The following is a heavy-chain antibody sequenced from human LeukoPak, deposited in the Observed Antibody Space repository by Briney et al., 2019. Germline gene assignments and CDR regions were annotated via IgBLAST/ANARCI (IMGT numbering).Heavy chain of an antibody. V-gene: IGHV3-23*01. CDR3: ARAYPYSSGWYGL. CDR2: ISGSGGST. Sequence: PGGSLRLSCAASGFTFSSYAMSWVRQAPGKGLEWVSAISGSGGSTYYADSVKSRFTISRDNSKSTLYLQMNSLRAEDTAVYYCARAYPYSSGWYGLWGQGTLVTVSS. D-gene: IGHD6-19*01. CDR1: GFTFSSYA. J-gene: IGHJ4*02.